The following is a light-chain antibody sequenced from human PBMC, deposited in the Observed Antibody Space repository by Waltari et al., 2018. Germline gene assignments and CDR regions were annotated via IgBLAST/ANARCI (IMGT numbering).Light chain of an antibody. Sequence: QTVLTQPPSVSGTPGQRVTISCSGSSFNIGGNYVYWFQQLPGPAPKLLIYRNEERPSGVPDRISGSKSGTSASLAISGLRSEDEAHYYCAAWDDSLSASLFGGGTKLTVL. V-gene: IGLV1-47*01. CDR2: RNE. J-gene: IGLJ3*02. CDR3: AAWDDSLSASL. CDR1: SFNIGGNY.